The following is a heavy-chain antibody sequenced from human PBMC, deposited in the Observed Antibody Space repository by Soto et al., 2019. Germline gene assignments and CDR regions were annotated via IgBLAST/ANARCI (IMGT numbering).Heavy chain of an antibody. CDR1: GYTFTNYG. Sequence: ASVKVSCKASGYTFTNYGIHWVRQAPGQRLEWMGWINAGNGDTKYSENFRGRVTITRDTSASTVYLDLSSLSSEDTAVYYCARRRRYGSGSYYWYNYFDPWGQGTPVTVSS. CDR3: ARRRRYGSGSYYWYNYFDP. V-gene: IGHV1-3*01. CDR2: INAGNGDT. D-gene: IGHD3-10*01. J-gene: IGHJ5*02.